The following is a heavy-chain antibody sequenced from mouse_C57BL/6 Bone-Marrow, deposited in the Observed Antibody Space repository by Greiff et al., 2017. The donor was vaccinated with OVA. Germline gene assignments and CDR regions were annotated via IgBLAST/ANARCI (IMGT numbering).Heavy chain of an antibody. V-gene: IGHV5-6*01. CDR2: ISSGGSYT. CDR3: ARHMITGRYYAMDY. CDR1: GFTFSSYG. Sequence: EVQLVESGGDLVKPGGSLKLSCAASGFTFSSYGMSWVRQTPDKRLAWVATISSGGSYTYYPDSLKGRFTISRDKAKNTLYLQMSRLKSEDTAMYYCARHMITGRYYAMDYWGQGTSVTVSS. D-gene: IGHD2-4*01. J-gene: IGHJ4*01.